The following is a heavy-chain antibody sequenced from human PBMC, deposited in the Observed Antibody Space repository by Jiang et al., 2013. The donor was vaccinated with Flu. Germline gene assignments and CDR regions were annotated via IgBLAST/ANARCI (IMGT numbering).Heavy chain of an antibody. CDR1: RFAFSNYA. CDR3: ARDRQVDASGYYYYYYGMDV. J-gene: IGHJ6*02. CDR2: ISGSGGST. D-gene: IGHD2-8*01. V-gene: IGHV3-23*01. Sequence: RLSCSASRFAFSNYAMTWVRQAPGKGLEWVSTISGSGGSTYYADSVRGRFAISRDNSKNTLYLQMNSLRAEDTAVYYCARDRQVDASGYYYYYYGMDVWGQGTTVTVSS.